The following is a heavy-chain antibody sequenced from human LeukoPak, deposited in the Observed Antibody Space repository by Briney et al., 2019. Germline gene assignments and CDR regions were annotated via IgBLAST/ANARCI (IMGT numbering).Heavy chain of an antibody. J-gene: IGHJ4*02. Sequence: SVKVSCKTSGYIFTNYGFSWVRQAPGQGLEWMGRIVPIFGTANYAQKFQGRVTITTDESTSTAYMELSSLRSEDTAVYYCARAYYDSSGYYYFDYWGQGTLVTVSS. CDR1: GYIFTNYG. V-gene: IGHV1-69*05. CDR3: ARAYYDSSGYYYFDY. D-gene: IGHD3-22*01. CDR2: IVPIFGTA.